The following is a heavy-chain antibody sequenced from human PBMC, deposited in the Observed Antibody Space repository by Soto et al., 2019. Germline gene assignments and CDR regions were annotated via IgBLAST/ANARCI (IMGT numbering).Heavy chain of an antibody. J-gene: IGHJ5*02. D-gene: IGHD3-22*01. CDR2: IFYSGGT. CDR3: ARQSTGYYYGGFHP. CDR1: GDSISDSTYY. Sequence: QLQLQESGPGLVKPSETLSLTCTVSGDSISDSTYYWAWIRQPPGKGLEWIGSIFYSGGTFYNPSIKSRVTISVDTSKNQFSLGLSSVTAADMAVYYCARQSTGYYYGGFHPWGQGTLVTVSS. V-gene: IGHV4-39*01.